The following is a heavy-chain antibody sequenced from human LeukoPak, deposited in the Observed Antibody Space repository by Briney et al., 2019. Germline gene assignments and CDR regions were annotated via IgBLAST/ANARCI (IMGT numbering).Heavy chain of an antibody. J-gene: IGHJ4*02. CDR2: IKQDGSEK. Sequence: GGSLRLSCAASGFTFSSYWMSWVRQAPGKGLEWVANIKQDGSEKYYVDSVKGRFTISRDNAKNSLYLQVNSLRAEDTAVYYCARDRSPDFWSGPFDYWGQGTLVTVSS. CDR1: GFTFSSYW. CDR3: ARDRSPDFWSGPFDY. D-gene: IGHD3-3*01. V-gene: IGHV3-7*05.